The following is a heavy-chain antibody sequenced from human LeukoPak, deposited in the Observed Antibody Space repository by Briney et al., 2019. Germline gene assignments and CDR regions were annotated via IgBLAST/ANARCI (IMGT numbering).Heavy chain of an antibody. J-gene: IGHJ4*02. Sequence: SETLSLTCTASGGSVSSGSYYWSWIRQPPGKGLEWIGYIYYSGSTNYNPSLKSRVTISVDTSKNQFSQKLSSVTAADTAVYYRAIDVKSGYSYGQGYWGQGTLVTVSS. CDR2: IYYSGST. CDR1: GGSVSSGSYY. CDR3: AIDVKSGYSYGQGY. D-gene: IGHD5-18*01. V-gene: IGHV4-61*01.